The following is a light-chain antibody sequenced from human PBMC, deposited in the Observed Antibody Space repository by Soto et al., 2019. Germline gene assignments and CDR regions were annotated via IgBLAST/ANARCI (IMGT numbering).Light chain of an antibody. Sequence: EIVLTQSPGTLSLSPGERATLSCRARQSVSAGYFAWYQQKPGQAPRLLIYETSSRTTGTPDRFSGGGSGTDFTRTISRLEPEDFAVYYCQQDGNAPTFGPGTKVEIK. CDR1: QSVSAGY. J-gene: IGKJ1*01. CDR2: ETS. V-gene: IGKV3-20*01. CDR3: QQDGNAPT.